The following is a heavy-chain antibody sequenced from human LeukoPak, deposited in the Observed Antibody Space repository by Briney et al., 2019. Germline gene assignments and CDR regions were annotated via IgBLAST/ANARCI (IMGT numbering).Heavy chain of an antibody. Sequence: PGGSLRLSCAASGLTISSNYMHWVRQAPGKGLVWVSRINDDGSSTSYADSVKGRFTISRDNAKNTLYLQMNSLRAEDTAVYYCARDGVTFDIWGQGTMVTVSS. J-gene: IGHJ3*02. CDR2: INDDGSST. D-gene: IGHD3-16*01. CDR1: GLTISSNY. CDR3: ARDGVTFDI. V-gene: IGHV3-74*01.